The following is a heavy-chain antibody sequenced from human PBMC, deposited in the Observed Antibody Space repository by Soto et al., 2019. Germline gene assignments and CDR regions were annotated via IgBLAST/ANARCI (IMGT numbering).Heavy chain of an antibody. CDR1: GYTFTNYG. D-gene: IGHD2-2*01. V-gene: IGHV1-18*01. CDR2: INAYNGNT. Sequence: AALKISCKASGYTFTNYGITWVRQAPGQGLEWMGWINAYNGNTNYAQKVQGRVSMSTDTSTSTAYLELRSLRSDDTAVYYCARGPESSSTAYFGYYRERXPVTI. J-gene: IGHJ4*02. CDR3: ARGPESSSTAYFGY.